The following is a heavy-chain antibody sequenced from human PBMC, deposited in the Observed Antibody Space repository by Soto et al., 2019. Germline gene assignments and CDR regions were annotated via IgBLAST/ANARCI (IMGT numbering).Heavy chain of an antibody. J-gene: IGHJ4*02. CDR1: GLNFSGSA. V-gene: IGHV3-73*01. Sequence: GGSLRLSCATSGLNFSGSAMHWARQASGIGLEWVGRIRSRPHNYATTYAAAVEGRFTISRDDSKNTVYLQMNGLKTDDTAMYYCTTERDYWGRGTLVTVSS. CDR2: IRSRPHNYAT. CDR3: TTERDY.